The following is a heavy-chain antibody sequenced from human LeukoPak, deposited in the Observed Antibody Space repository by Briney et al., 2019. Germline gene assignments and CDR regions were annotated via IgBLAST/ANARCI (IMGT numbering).Heavy chain of an antibody. J-gene: IGHJ6*02. D-gene: IGHD6-19*01. V-gene: IGHV1-46*01. CDR2: INPNSGGST. Sequence: ASVKVSCKASGYTFTGYYMHWVRQAPGQGLEWMGRINPNSGGSTSYAQKFQGRVTMTRDTSTSTVYMELSSLRSEDTAVYYCARELGDSSGWYLVPSALRSYYYYYGMDVWGQGTTVTVSS. CDR1: GYTFTGYY. CDR3: ARELGDSSGWYLVPSALRSYYYYYGMDV.